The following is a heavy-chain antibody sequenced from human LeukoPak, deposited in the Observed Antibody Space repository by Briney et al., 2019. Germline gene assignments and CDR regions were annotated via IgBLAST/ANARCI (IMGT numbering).Heavy chain of an antibody. D-gene: IGHD3-22*01. J-gene: IGHJ4*02. CDR2: IKSNADGGTT. CDR1: GFTFSKAW. Sequence: RGSLRLSCAASGFTFSKAWMSWVRQATGNGLEWLGRIKSNADGGTTDYAAPWQGRITISRDNSQTTMYLQLDSLKAEDTAVYYCSTYRWQHDSSGYDYWGQGTLVAVSS. V-gene: IGHV3-15*01. CDR3: STYRWQHDSSGYDY.